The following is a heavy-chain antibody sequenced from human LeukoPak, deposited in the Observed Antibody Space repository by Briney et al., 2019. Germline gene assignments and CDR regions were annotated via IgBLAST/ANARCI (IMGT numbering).Heavy chain of an antibody. J-gene: IGHJ3*02. Sequence: SETLSLTCAVSGGSISSGGYPWSWIRQPPGKGLEWIGYIYHSGSTYYNPSLKSRVTISVDRSKNQFSLKLSSVTAADTAVYYCARGGATMVDIWGQGTMVTVSS. CDR3: ARGGATMVDI. CDR2: IYHSGST. V-gene: IGHV4-30-2*01. CDR1: GGSISSGGYP. D-gene: IGHD2-8*01.